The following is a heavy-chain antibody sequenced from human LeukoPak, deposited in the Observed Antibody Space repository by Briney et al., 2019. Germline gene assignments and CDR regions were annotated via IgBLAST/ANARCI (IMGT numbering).Heavy chain of an antibody. CDR1: GDSISNYY. Sequence: PSQTLSLTCTVSGDSISNYYWSWIRLPPGKGLEWIGYIYYSENTDYNPSLKSRVTISVDTSKNQFSLRLNSVTAADTAVYYCARYRNEALFAFDIWGQGTMVTVSS. CDR3: ARYRNEALFAFDI. V-gene: IGHV4-59*01. D-gene: IGHD1-14*01. CDR2: IYYSENT. J-gene: IGHJ3*02.